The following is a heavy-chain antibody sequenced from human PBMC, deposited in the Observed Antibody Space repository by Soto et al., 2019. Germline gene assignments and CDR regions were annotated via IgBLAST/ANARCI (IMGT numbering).Heavy chain of an antibody. Sequence: SETLSLTCTVSGGSISSSSYYWGWIRQPPGKGLEWIGSIYYSGSTYYNPSLKSRVTISVDTSKNQFSLKLSSVTAADTAVYYCAMLHYYGSESYYIPTPYIDYWGQGTLVTVSS. CDR3: AMLHYYGSESYYIPTPYIDY. D-gene: IGHD3-10*01. CDR2: IYYSGST. CDR1: GGSISSSSYY. J-gene: IGHJ4*02. V-gene: IGHV4-39*01.